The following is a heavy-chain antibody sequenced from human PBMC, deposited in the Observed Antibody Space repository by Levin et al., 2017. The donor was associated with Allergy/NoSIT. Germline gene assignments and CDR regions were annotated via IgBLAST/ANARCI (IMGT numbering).Heavy chain of an antibody. V-gene: IGHV1-2*02. CDR1: GYTFTGYY. D-gene: IGHD1-26*01. J-gene: IGHJ4*02. CDR3: ARDRPVGASEYYFDY. CDR2: INPNSGGT. Sequence: ASVKVSCKASGYTFTGYYMHWVRQAPGQGLEWMGWINPNSGGTNYAQKFQGRVTMTRDTSISTAYMELSRLRSDDTAVYYCARDRPVGASEYYFDYWGQGTLVTVSS.